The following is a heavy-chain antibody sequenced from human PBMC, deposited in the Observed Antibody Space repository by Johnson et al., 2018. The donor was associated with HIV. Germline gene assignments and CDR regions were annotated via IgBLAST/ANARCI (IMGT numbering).Heavy chain of an antibody. Sequence: VQLVESGGVVVQPGGSLRLSCAASGFTVSSNYMSWVRQAPGKGLEWVSVIYSGGSTYYADSVKGRFTISRDNAKNSLYLQMNSLRDEDTALYYCARDPTTQNPRLTGDFGAFDIWGQGTMVTVSS. D-gene: IGHD7-27*01. J-gene: IGHJ3*02. V-gene: IGHV3-66*01. CDR2: IYSGGST. CDR3: ARDPTTQNPRLTGDFGAFDI. CDR1: GFTVSSNY.